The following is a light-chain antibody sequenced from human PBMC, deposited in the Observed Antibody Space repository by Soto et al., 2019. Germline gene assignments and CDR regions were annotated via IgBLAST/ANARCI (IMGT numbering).Light chain of an antibody. CDR3: QQYNSYS. V-gene: IGKV1-5*01. CDR1: QSIRNW. Sequence: DIQVTQSPPTLSASVGDRVTITCRASQSIRNWLACYQQKPGTAPKVLIYHASNLQSGVTSRFSGSGSGTEFTLTISSLQPDDFETYYCQQYNSYSFGQGTKVDI. J-gene: IGKJ1*01. CDR2: HAS.